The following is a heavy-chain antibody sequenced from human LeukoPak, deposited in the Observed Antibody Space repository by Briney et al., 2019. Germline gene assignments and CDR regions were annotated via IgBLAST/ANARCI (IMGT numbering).Heavy chain of an antibody. D-gene: IGHD2-15*01. Sequence: SETLSLTCTVSGGSISSYYWSWIRQPPGKGLEWIGYIYRSGSTNYNPSLKSRVTISVDTSKNQFSLKLSSVTAADTAVYYCARGGVVVVAATWLPGYGMDVWGQGTTVTVSS. CDR2: IYRSGST. CDR3: ARGGVVVVAATWLPGYGMDV. J-gene: IGHJ6*02. V-gene: IGHV4-59*12. CDR1: GGSISSYY.